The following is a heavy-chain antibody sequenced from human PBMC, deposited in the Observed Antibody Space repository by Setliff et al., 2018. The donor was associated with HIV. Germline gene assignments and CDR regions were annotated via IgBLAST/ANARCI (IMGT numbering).Heavy chain of an antibody. CDR1: GYSVNSDYN. V-gene: IGHV4-38-2*01. Sequence: PSETLSLTCGVSGYSVNSDYNWGWIRQPPGKGLESPGRGLEWIGHIYHSGSTYYNPSLRSRITMSIDTSKNHFSLKLTSVTAADTAVYYYARVWLHFGDDIPRFDPWGQGILVTVSS. CDR2: IYHSGST. D-gene: IGHD4-17*01. J-gene: IGHJ5*02. CDR3: ARVWLHFGDDIPRFDP.